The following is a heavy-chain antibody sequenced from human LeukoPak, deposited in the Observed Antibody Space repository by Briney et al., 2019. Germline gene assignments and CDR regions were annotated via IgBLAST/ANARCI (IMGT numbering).Heavy chain of an antibody. J-gene: IGHJ4*02. CDR1: GGSISSSSYC. Sequence: PSETLSLTCTVSGGSISSSSYCWGWLRQPPGKGLEWIGSIYYSGSTYYNPSLKSRVTISVDTSKNQFSLKLSSVTAADTAVYYCARLNYYYDSSGYYPSSPFDYWGQGTLVTVSS. V-gene: IGHV4-39*01. CDR2: IYYSGST. D-gene: IGHD3-22*01. CDR3: ARLNYYYDSSGYYPSSPFDY.